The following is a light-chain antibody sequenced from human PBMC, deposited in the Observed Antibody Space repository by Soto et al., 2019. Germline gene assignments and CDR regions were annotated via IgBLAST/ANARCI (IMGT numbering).Light chain of an antibody. CDR3: QVWDIGSGVI. CDR1: NIGSKS. J-gene: IGLJ2*01. Sequence: SYELTQPPSVSVAPGKTAKITCGGSNIGSKSVHWYQQKPGQAPVLVIYYDTDRPSGVPERLSGSNSGCTAALTISRVEAGDEADYYCQVWDIGSGVIFGGGTKLTVL. CDR2: YDT. V-gene: IGLV3-21*04.